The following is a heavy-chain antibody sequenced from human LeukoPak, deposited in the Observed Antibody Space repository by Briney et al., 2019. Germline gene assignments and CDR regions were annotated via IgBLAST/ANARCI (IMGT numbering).Heavy chain of an antibody. CDR2: ISSSGINI. Sequence: TGGSLRLSCAASGFTFSIYDMNWVRQAPGKGLEWISYISSSGINIFYADSVKGRFTISRDNAKNSLYLQMNSLRAEDTAIYYCARDQYCSGGGYYMDVWGKGTTVTISS. V-gene: IGHV3-48*03. CDR3: ARDQYCSGGGYYMDV. J-gene: IGHJ6*03. CDR1: GFTFSIYD. D-gene: IGHD3-10*01.